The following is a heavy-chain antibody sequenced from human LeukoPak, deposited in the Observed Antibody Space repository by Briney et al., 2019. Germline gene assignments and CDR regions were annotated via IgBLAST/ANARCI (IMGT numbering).Heavy chain of an antibody. D-gene: IGHD3-3*01. J-gene: IGHJ6*03. CDR3: ARVLARADFWSGYHYYYYYMDV. Sequence: SETLSLTCTVSGGSISSGGYYWSWIRQHPGKGLEWIGYIYYSGSTYYNPSLKSRVTISVDTSKNQFSLKLSSVTAADTAVYYCARVLARADFWSGYHYYYYYMDVWGKGTTVTVSS. CDR1: GGSISSGGYY. V-gene: IGHV4-31*03. CDR2: IYYSGST.